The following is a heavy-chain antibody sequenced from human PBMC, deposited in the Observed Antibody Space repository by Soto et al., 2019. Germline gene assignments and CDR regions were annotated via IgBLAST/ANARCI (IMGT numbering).Heavy chain of an antibody. V-gene: IGHV4-31*03. Sequence: SETLSLTCTVSGGSISSGGYYWSWIRQHPWKGLEWIGYIYYSGSTYYNPSLKSRVTISVDTSKNQFSLKLSSVTAADTAVYYCARWYRRYCSSTSCPPGGYYYYGMDVWGQGTTVTVSS. CDR2: IYYSGST. J-gene: IGHJ6*02. CDR1: GGSISSGGYY. D-gene: IGHD2-2*01. CDR3: ARWYRRYCSSTSCPPGGYYYYGMDV.